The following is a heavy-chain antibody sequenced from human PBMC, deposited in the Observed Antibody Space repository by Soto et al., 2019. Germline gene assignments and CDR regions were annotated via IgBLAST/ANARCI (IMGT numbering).Heavy chain of an antibody. CDR3: GRETYNDFWSGSLPVDY. CDR2: IYHTGST. J-gene: IGHJ4*02. CDR1: GYSISSGYY. D-gene: IGHD3-3*01. V-gene: IGHV4-38-2*02. Sequence: KTSETLSLTCTVSGYSISSGYYWGWLRQPPGKGLEWIGSIYHTGSTYYNPSLKSRVTISVDTSKNQFSLKLSSVTAADTAVYYCGRETYNDFWSGSLPVDYWGQGALVTVSS.